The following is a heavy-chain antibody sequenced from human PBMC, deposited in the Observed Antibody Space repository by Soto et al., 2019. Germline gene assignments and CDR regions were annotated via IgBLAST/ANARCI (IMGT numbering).Heavy chain of an antibody. V-gene: IGHV3-21*01. CDR1: GFIFSSYT. J-gene: IGHJ5*02. CDR2: ISYSVHI. Sequence: PRGSLRLSCAASGFIFSSYTMNWLRQTPGQGLEWVSCISYSVHIYYAESVKGRFTVSSESARNSLYLEMNSLRVEDTATYFCATENRFLQWFLLEHWGKGNSVIVSS. CDR3: ATENRFLQWFLLEH. D-gene: IGHD3-3*01.